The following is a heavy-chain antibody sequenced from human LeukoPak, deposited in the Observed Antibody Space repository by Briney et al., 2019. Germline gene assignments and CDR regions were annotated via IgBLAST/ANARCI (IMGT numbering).Heavy chain of an antibody. J-gene: IGHJ4*02. Sequence: ASVKVSCKASGYTFTSYGISWVRQAPGQGLEWMGWISAYNGNTNYAQKLQGRVTMTTDTSTSTAYMELRSLRSDDTAVYYCARVVHRSYYYDSSGYPAPMDFGYWGQGTLVTVSS. V-gene: IGHV1-18*01. CDR1: GYTFTSYG. CDR2: ISAYNGNT. CDR3: ARVVHRSYYYDSSGYPAPMDFGY. D-gene: IGHD3-22*01.